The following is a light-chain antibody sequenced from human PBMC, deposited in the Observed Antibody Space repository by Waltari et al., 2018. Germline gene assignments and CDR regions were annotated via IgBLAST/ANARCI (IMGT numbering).Light chain of an antibody. Sequence: DIVMTQSPDSLAVSLGERATINCKYSQSVLYSSNNNNYLAWYQQKPGQPTKLLIYWASTRESGVPDRFSGSGSGTDFTLTISSLQAEDVAVYYCQQYYSTPYTFGQGTKLEIK. CDR2: WAS. J-gene: IGKJ2*01. V-gene: IGKV4-1*01. CDR3: QQYYSTPYT. CDR1: QSVLYSSNNNNY.